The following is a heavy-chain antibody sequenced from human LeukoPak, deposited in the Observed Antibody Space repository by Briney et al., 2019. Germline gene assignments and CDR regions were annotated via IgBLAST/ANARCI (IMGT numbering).Heavy chain of an antibody. D-gene: IGHD3-22*01. CDR1: GFTVSSSY. CDR2: NSGGGTT. V-gene: IGHV3-53*01. J-gene: IGHJ4*02. CDR3: AKGPRPGSSGYPNLDS. Sequence: PGGPLRLSCAASGFTVSSSYMNGLRRAPGGRLEWVTLNSGGGTTHYSNSVKSRFTISRDRSENTMYHQMNSVRAEDAAVYYCAKGPRPGSSGYPNLDSWGQGTLVTVSS.